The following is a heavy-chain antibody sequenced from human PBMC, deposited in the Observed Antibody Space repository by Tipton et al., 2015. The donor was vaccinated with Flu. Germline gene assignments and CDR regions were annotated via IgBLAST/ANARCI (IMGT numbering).Heavy chain of an antibody. V-gene: IGHV3-33*05. CDR2: ISYDASDK. D-gene: IGHD2-21*01. J-gene: IGHJ6*02. Sequence: SGFTFGSYGMHWVRQAPGKGLDWVAMISYDASDKFYTESVKGRFTISRDKSKNTVYLEMKSLRAEDTAVYYCARVIQSYGMDVWGQGTTVTVYS. CDR3: ARVIQSYGMDV. CDR1: GFTFGSYG.